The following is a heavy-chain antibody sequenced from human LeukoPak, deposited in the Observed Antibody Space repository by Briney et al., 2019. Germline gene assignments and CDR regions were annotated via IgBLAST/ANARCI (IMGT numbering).Heavy chain of an antibody. CDR2: ISSSSSYI. J-gene: IGHJ4*02. D-gene: IGHD3-22*01. CDR3: ARTAEDLYYDGSGSFDY. CDR1: GFTFSSYS. Sequence: PGGSLRLSCAASGFTFSSYSMNWVRQAPGKGLEWVSSISSSSSYIYYADSVKGRFTISRDNAKNSLYLQMNSLRAEDTAVYYCARTAEDLYYDGSGSFDYWGQGTLVTVSS. V-gene: IGHV3-21*01.